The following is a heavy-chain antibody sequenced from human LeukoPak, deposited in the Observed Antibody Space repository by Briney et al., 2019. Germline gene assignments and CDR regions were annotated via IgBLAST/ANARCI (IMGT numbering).Heavy chain of an antibody. D-gene: IGHD3-22*01. Sequence: ASVKVSCKASGYTFTSYDINWVRQATGQGLEWMGWMNPNSGNTGYAQKFQGRVTMTRNTSISTAYMELSSLRSEDTAVYYCAASSGYYFGFDYWGQGTLVTVSS. CDR3: AASSGYYFGFDY. J-gene: IGHJ4*02. CDR2: MNPNSGNT. CDR1: GYTFTSYD. V-gene: IGHV1-8*01.